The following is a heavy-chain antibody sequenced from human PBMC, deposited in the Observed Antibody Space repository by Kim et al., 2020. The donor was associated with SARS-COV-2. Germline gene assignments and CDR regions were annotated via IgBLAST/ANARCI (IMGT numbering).Heavy chain of an antibody. CDR1: GYTFTSYA. CDR2: INAGNGNT. J-gene: IGHJ6*02. CDR3: ASGVLWFGEIVYGMDV. Sequence: ASVKVSCKASGYTFTSYAMHWVRQAPGQRLEWMGWINAGNGNTKYSQKFQGRVTITRDTSASTAYMELSSLRSEDTAVYYCASGVLWFGEIVYGMDVWGQGTTVTVSS. D-gene: IGHD3-10*01. V-gene: IGHV1-3*01.